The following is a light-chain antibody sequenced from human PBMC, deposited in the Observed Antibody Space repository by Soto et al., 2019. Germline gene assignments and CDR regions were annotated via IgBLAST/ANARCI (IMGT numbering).Light chain of an antibody. V-gene: IGKV1-13*02. CDR2: GAS. CDR3: QQFNGYPLT. CDR1: QGISRY. Sequence: AIQLTQSPSSLSASVGERVTITCRASQGISRYLAWYQQKPGKAPKLLIYGASTLEGGVPSRFSGSGSGTDFTLTISSLQPEDFAAYYCQQFNGYPLTFGQGTRLEIK. J-gene: IGKJ5*01.